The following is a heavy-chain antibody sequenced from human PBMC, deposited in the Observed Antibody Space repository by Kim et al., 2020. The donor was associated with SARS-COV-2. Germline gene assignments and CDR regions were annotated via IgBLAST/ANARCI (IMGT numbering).Heavy chain of an antibody. CDR2: IYYSGST. CDR1: GGSISSSSYY. J-gene: IGHJ5*02. Sequence: SETLSLTCTVSGGSISSSSYYWGWIRQPPGKGLEWIGSIYYSGSTYYNPSLKSRVTISVDTSKNQFSLKLSSVTAADTAVYYCARRIAAAARYWFDPWGQGTLVTVSS. V-gene: IGHV4-39*01. D-gene: IGHD6-13*01. CDR3: ARRIAAAARYWFDP.